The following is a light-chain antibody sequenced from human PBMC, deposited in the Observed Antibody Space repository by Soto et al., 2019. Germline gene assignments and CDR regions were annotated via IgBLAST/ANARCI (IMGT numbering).Light chain of an antibody. J-gene: IGKJ2*01. CDR3: HQYNNWPPDT. CDR2: GAS. V-gene: IGKV3-15*01. CDR1: QSVGRN. Sequence: EIVMTQYADTLSLSPGERATLSCRASQSVGRNLAWYQQKPGQAPRLLIYGASTRATDIPARFSGSGSGTDVTLTITSLQSEDFAVYHCHQYNNWPPDTFGQGTKLEIK.